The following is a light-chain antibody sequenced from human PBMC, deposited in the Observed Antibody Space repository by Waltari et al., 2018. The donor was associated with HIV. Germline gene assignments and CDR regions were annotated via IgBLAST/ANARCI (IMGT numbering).Light chain of an antibody. CDR2: ENK. J-gene: IGLJ3*02. CDR1: SGNIGSDS. Sequence: NFILTQPHSVSGSPGTTVTISCHRSSGNIGSDSLQWYQLLPDTSPSNVIYENKQRRAGVPDRFSGSIDRSTNSASLTISGLMAEDEADYYCLSYDGVNQVFGGGTKLTVL. CDR3: LSYDGVNQV. V-gene: IGLV6-57*01.